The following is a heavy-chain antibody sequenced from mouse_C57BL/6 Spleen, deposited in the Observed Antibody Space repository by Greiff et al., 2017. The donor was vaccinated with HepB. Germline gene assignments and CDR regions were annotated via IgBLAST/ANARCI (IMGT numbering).Heavy chain of an antibody. CDR2: INPNNGGT. V-gene: IGHV1-18*01. J-gene: IGHJ2*01. D-gene: IGHD1-1*01. CDR1: GYTFTDYN. CDR3: ARSYPFYYYGFDY. Sequence: EVQLQQSGPELVKPGASVKIPCKASGYTFTDYNMDWVKQSHGKSLEWIGDINPNNGGTIYNQKFKGKATLTVDKSSSTAYMELRSLTSEDTAVYYCARSYPFYYYGFDYWGQGTTLTVSS.